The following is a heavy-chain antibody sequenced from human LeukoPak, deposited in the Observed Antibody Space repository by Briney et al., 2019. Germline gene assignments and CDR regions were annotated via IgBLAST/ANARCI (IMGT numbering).Heavy chain of an antibody. CDR2: IYHSGST. J-gene: IGHJ5*02. CDR3: ARIDSSGPNWFDP. Sequence: SETLSLTCAVPGGSISSGGYSWSWIRQPPGKGLEWIGYIYHSGSTYYNPSLKSRVTISVDRSKNQFSLKLSSVTAADTAVYYCARIDSSGPNWFDPWGQGTLVTVSS. D-gene: IGHD3-22*01. V-gene: IGHV4-30-2*01. CDR1: GGSISSGGYS.